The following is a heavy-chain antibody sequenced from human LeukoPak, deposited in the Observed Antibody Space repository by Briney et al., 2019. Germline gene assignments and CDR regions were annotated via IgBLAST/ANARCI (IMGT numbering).Heavy chain of an antibody. CDR1: GVSISSYY. V-gene: IGHV4-59*08. CDR3: VRHIGGTTSDY. CDR2: GHYSGTT. Sequence: SETLSLTCAVSGVSISSYYWSWVRQPPRKGLEWIGYGHYSGTTYYNSSLKSRVTMSVDTSKNQFSLKLTSVTAADMAVYYCVRHIGGTTSDYWGQGTLVTVSS. J-gene: IGHJ4*02. D-gene: IGHD1-7*01.